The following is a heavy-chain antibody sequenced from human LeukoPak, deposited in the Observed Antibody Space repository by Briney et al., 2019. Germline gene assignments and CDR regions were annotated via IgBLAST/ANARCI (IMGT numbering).Heavy chain of an antibody. J-gene: IGHJ4*02. CDR1: GGSISSYY. D-gene: IGHD4-17*01. V-gene: IGHV4-59*01. CDR2: IYYSGSI. Sequence: PSETLSLTCTVSGGSISSYYWSWIRQPPRKGLEWIGYIYYSGSINYNPSLRSRVTISVDTSKNKFSMKLRSVTAADTAVYYCARYHYGRTFDYGGQGTLVTVSS. CDR3: ARYHYGRTFDY.